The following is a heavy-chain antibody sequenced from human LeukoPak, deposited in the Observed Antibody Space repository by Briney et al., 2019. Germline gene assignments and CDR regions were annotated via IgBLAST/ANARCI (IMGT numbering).Heavy chain of an antibody. Sequence: GGSLRLSCAASGFTFNSYGMHWVRQAPGKGLEWVAVISYDGSNKYYADSVRGRFTISRDNSKNTLYLQMNSLRAEDTAVYYCAKDSRTAMAPHFDYWGQGTLVTVSS. J-gene: IGHJ4*02. CDR2: ISYDGSNK. D-gene: IGHD2-21*02. CDR1: GFTFNSYG. V-gene: IGHV3-30*18. CDR3: AKDSRTAMAPHFDY.